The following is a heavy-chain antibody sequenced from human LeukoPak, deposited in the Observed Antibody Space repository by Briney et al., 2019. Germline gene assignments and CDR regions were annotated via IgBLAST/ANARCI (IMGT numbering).Heavy chain of an antibody. CDR1: GGSISSYY. V-gene: IGHV4-39*07. Sequence: SETLSLTCTVSGGSISSYYWSWIRQPPGKGLEWIGSIYYSGSTYYNPSLKSRVTISVDTSKNQFSLKLSSVTAADTAVYYCATSDYGGNGPFRMWGQGTLVTVSS. D-gene: IGHD4-23*01. CDR3: ATSDYGGNGPFRM. CDR2: IYYSGST. J-gene: IGHJ4*02.